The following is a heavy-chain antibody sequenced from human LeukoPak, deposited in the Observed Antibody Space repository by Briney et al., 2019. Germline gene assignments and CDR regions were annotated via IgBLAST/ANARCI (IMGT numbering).Heavy chain of an antibody. J-gene: IGHJ4*02. CDR3: ASRTRLTSFDY. CDR1: GFTFSNYV. Sequence: GGSLRLSCAASGFTFSNYVMSWVRQAPGKGLEWVSAISGSGGSTYYADSVKGRFTISRDNSKNTLYLQMNSLRAEDTAVYYCASRTRLTSFDYWGQGTLVTVSS. CDR2: ISGSGGST. V-gene: IGHV3-23*01. D-gene: IGHD2-2*01.